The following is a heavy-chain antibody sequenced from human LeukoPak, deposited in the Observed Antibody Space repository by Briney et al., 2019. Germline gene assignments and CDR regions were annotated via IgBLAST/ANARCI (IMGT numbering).Heavy chain of an antibody. V-gene: IGHV1-2*02. CDR1: GYTFTGYY. CDR3: ARALLYYYDSSGYYPCDY. Sequence: ASVKVSCKASGYTFTGYYMHWVRQAPGQGLEWMGWINPNSGGTNYAQKFQGRVTMTRDTSISTAYMELSRLRSDDTAVYYCARALLYYYDSSGYYPCDYWGQGTLVTVSS. J-gene: IGHJ4*02. D-gene: IGHD3-22*01. CDR2: INPNSGGT.